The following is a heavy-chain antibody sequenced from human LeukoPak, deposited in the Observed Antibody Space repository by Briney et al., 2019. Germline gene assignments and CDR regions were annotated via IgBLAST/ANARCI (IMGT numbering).Heavy chain of an antibody. CDR3: ARGRAGIAAAGFDY. D-gene: IGHD6-13*01. Sequence: GGSLRLPCETSGFTFSMSSMPLVGRGPGKGLYLLAGISFDGANKFSGDSVKGRFSISRDNSKNTLYLQMNSLRLDDTAVYFCARGRAGIAAAGFDYWGQGTLVTVSS. CDR2: ISFDGANK. J-gene: IGHJ4*02. CDR1: GFTFSMSS. V-gene: IGHV3-30*04.